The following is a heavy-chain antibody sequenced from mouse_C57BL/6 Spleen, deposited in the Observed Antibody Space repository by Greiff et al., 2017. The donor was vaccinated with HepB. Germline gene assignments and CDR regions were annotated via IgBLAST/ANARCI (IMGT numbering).Heavy chain of an antibody. Sequence: EVMLVESGGGLVQPGGSLKLSCAASGFTFSDYGMAWVRQAPRKGPEWVAFISNLAYSIYYADTVTGRFTISRENAKNTLYLEKSRLRSEDTAMYYCAREGSYYYGSSFYAMDYWGQGTSVTVSS. D-gene: IGHD1-1*01. CDR1: GFTFSDYG. CDR2: ISNLAYSI. V-gene: IGHV5-15*04. J-gene: IGHJ4*01. CDR3: AREGSYYYGSSFYAMDY.